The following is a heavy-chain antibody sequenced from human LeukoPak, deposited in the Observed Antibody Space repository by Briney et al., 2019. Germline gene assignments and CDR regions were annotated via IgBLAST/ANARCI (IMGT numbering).Heavy chain of an antibody. CDR2: INHSGST. J-gene: IGHJ4*02. CDR1: GGSFSGYY. Sequence: SETLSLTCAVYGGSFSGYYWSWIRQPPGKGLEWIGEINHSGSTNYNPSLKSRVTISVDTSKNQFSLKLSSVTAADTAVYYCARGGRSSGWYYYWSQGTLVTVSS. V-gene: IGHV4-34*01. D-gene: IGHD6-19*01. CDR3: ARGGRSSGWYYY.